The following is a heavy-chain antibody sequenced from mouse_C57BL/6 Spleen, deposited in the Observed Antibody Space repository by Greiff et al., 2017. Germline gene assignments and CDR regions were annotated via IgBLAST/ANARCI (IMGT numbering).Heavy chain of an antibody. D-gene: IGHD2-13*01. J-gene: IGHJ1*03. CDR1: GYSFTGYY. CDR2: INPSTGGT. Sequence: EVQLQQSGPELVKPGASVKISCKASGYSFTGYYMNWVKQSPEKSLEWIGEINPSTGGTTYNQKFKAKATLTVDKSSSTAYMQLKSLTSEDSAVYYCARWGLRYFDVWGTGTTVTVSS. V-gene: IGHV1-42*01. CDR3: ARWGLRYFDV.